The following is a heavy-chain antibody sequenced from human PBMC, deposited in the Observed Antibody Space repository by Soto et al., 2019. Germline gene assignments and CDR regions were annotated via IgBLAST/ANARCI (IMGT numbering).Heavy chain of an antibody. D-gene: IGHD4-17*01. J-gene: IGHJ6*02. CDR3: ARDADYGGSRGGMDV. CDR2: IYYSGST. V-gene: IGHV4-31*03. Sequence: QVRLEESGPGLVNPSETLSLICSVSGGSVNNANYFWNWIRHHPENGLEWIGYIYYSGSTRYNPSFKPRATLELDTSKNQLSMRLNSVTVADTAVYFCARDADYGGSRGGMDVWGRGTTVTVSS. CDR1: GGSVNNANYF.